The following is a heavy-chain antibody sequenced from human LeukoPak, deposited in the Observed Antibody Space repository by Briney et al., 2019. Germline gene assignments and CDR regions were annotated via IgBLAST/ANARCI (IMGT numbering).Heavy chain of an antibody. CDR2: IIPIFGTA. D-gene: IGHD6-13*01. J-gene: IGHJ5*02. V-gene: IGHV1-69*05. Sequence: SVKVSFKASGGTFSSYAISWVRPAPGQGLEWMGGIIPIFGTANYAQKFQGRVTITTDESTSTAYMELSSLRSEDTAVYYCARVLGQQLVRGWFDPWGQGTLVTVSS. CDR1: GGTFSSYA. CDR3: ARVLGQQLVRGWFDP.